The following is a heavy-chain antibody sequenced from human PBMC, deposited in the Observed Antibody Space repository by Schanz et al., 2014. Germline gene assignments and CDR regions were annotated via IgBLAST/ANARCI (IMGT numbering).Heavy chain of an antibody. CDR1: GFNFHLYA. Sequence: QVQLVDSGGAVVQPGRSLRLSCAASGFNFHLYAMHWVRQAPGKGLEWVAFISYDGSNTILADSVRGRFTISRDNSQNTXXXXXXXXXXXDTAVYYCSRFLTGLDYWGPGTLVTVSS. CDR2: ISYDGSNT. J-gene: IGHJ4*02. D-gene: IGHD7-27*01. V-gene: IGHV3-30*04. CDR3: SRFLTGLDY.